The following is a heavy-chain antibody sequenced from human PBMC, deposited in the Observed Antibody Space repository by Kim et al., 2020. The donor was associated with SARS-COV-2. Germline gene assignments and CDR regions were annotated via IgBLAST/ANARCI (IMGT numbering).Heavy chain of an antibody. J-gene: IGHJ1*01. V-gene: IGHV3-9*01. CDR3: AKVGWGRGQYFQR. Sequence: YSDSVEGRVTISRGNAKNSLYLQMNSLRGEDTALYYCAKVGWGRGQYFQRWGQGTLVTVSS. D-gene: IGHD2-8*02.